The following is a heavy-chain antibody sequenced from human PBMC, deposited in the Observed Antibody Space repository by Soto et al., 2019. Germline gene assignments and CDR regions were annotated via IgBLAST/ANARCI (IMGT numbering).Heavy chain of an antibody. J-gene: IGHJ6*02. D-gene: IGHD4-17*01. Sequence: GGSLRLSCAASGFTFSSYGMHWVRQAPGKGLEWVAVISYDGGNKYYADSVKGRFTISRVNSKNTLYLQMNSLRAEDTAVYYCAKGGDYYYGMDVWGQGTTVTVSS. CDR3: AKGGDYYYGMDV. CDR1: GFTFSSYG. CDR2: ISYDGGNK. V-gene: IGHV3-30*18.